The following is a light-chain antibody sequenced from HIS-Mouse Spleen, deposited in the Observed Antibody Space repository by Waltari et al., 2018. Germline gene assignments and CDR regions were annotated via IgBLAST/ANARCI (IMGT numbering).Light chain of an antibody. CDR1: QSVSSSY. Sequence: EIVLTQSPGTLSLSPGERATLCCRASQSVSSSYLACYQQKPGQAPRLLIYGASSRATGIPDRFSGSGSGTDFTLTISRLEPEDFAVYYCQQYGSSPRTFGQGTKVEIK. CDR3: QQYGSSPRT. J-gene: IGKJ1*01. CDR2: GAS. V-gene: IGKV3-20*01.